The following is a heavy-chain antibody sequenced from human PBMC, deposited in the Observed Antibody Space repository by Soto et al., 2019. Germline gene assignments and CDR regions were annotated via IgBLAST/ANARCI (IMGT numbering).Heavy chain of an antibody. CDR1: GFTFSNAW. D-gene: IGHD3-22*01. J-gene: IGHJ4*02. V-gene: IGHV3-15*01. CDR2: IKSKTDGGTT. Sequence: EVQLVESGGGLVKPGGSLRLSCAASGFTFSNAWMSWVRQAPGKGLEWVGRIKSKTDGGTTDYAAPVKGRFTISRDDSKNTLYLQMNSLKTEDTAVYYCTTESYYYDGTDYWGQGTLVTVSS. CDR3: TTESYYYDGTDY.